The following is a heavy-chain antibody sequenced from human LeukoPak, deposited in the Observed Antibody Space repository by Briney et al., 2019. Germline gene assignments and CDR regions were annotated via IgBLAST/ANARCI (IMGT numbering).Heavy chain of an antibody. Sequence: ETLSLTCTVSGGSISGYYWSWIRQPPGRGPEWIGYIYYSGSSNYNPSLKSSNYNPSLESRVTISVDTSRIQFSLKLSSLTAADTAVYYCASQPAGGFWSGYRIGLDPWGQGILVTVSS. V-gene: IGHV4-59*01. CDR3: ASQPAGGFWSGYRIGLDP. J-gene: IGHJ5*02. D-gene: IGHD3-3*01. CDR1: GGSISGYY. CDR2: IYYSGSS.